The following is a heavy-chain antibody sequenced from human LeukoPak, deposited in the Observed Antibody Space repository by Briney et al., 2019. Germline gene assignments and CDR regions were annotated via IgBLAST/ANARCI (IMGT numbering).Heavy chain of an antibody. Sequence: GGSLRLSCAASGFTFSSYGMSWVRQAPGKGLEWVSAISGSGGSTYYADSVKGRFTISRDNPKNTLYLQMNSLRAEDTAVYYCAKLITMIVVVIIDYWGQGTLVTVSS. CDR1: GFTFSSYG. D-gene: IGHD3-22*01. CDR3: AKLITMIVVVIIDY. CDR2: ISGSGGST. V-gene: IGHV3-23*01. J-gene: IGHJ4*02.